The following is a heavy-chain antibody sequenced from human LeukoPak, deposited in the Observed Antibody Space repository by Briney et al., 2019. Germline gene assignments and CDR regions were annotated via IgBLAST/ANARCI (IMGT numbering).Heavy chain of an antibody. CDR1: GFTFSSYG. Sequence: GGSLRLSCAASGFTFSSYGMHWVRQAPGKGLEWVAVISYDGSNKYYADSVKGRFTISRDNSKNTLYLQMNSLRAEDTAVYYCAKVAFVLFDVSGYYDYWGQGTLVTVS. J-gene: IGHJ4*02. D-gene: IGHD3-22*01. CDR2: ISYDGSNK. V-gene: IGHV3-30*18. CDR3: AKVAFVLFDVSGYYDY.